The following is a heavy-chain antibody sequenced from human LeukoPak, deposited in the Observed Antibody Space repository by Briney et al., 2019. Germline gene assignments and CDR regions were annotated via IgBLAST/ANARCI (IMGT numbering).Heavy chain of an antibody. Sequence: SVKVSCKASGGTFSSYAISWVRQAPGQGLEWMGGIIPIFGTANYAQKFQGRVTITADESTSTAYMELSSLRSEDTAVYYCARAPLPGYSSSWYLGAHFDYWGQETLVTVSS. J-gene: IGHJ4*02. CDR2: IIPIFGTA. CDR3: ARAPLPGYSSSWYLGAHFDY. D-gene: IGHD6-13*01. V-gene: IGHV1-69*13. CDR1: GGTFSSYA.